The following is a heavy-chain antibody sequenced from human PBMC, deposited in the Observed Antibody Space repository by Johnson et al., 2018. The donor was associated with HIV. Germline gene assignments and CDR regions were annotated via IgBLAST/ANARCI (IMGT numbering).Heavy chain of an antibody. J-gene: IGHJ3*02. CDR1: GFTFSSYG. V-gene: IGHV3-33*06. CDR2: IWYDGSNK. CDR3: AKEQLLRAFDS. D-gene: IGHD5-18*01. Sequence: QMQLVESGGGVVQPGRSLRLSCAASGFTFSSYGMHWVRQAPGKGLEWVAVIWYDGSNKYYADSVKGRFTISRDNSKNTRYLQMNSLRAEDTAVYYCAKEQLLRAFDSWGQGTMVTVSS.